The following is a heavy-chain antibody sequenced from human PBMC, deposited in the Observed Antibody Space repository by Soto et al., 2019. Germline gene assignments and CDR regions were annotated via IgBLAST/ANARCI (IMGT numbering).Heavy chain of an antibody. J-gene: IGHJ5*02. D-gene: IGHD6-19*01. CDR2: IYWDDDD. V-gene: IGHV2-5*02. CDR1: GFSLSTSGVG. CDR3: ARMDKYSSGWPHNNWFDP. Sequence: PTLVNPTQTLTLTCTFSGFSLSTSGVGVEWIRQPPGKALEWLALIYWDDDDRYSPSLKSRLTITKDTSKNQVVLTMTNMDPVDTATYYCARMDKYSSGWPHNNWFDPWGQGTLVTVSS.